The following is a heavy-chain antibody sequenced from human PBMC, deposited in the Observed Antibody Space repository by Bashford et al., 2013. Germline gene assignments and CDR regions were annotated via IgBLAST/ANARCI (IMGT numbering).Heavy chain of an antibody. CDR3: ARGRREQAILKSDAFDI. CDR1: XGTFVTYG. D-gene: IGHD1/OR15-1a*01. Sequence: SXGTFVTYGFNWVRQAPGQGLEWMGGILPIFGTANLAQKFQARVTITADESTNTVYMELSSLRSEDTAVYYCARGRREQAILKSDAFDIWGQGTRVTVSS. J-gene: IGHJ3*02. V-gene: IGHV1-69*01. CDR2: ILPIFGTA.